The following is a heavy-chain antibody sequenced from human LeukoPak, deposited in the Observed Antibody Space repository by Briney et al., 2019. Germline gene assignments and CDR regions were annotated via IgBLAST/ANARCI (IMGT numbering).Heavy chain of an antibody. D-gene: IGHD2-15*01. CDR2: IYYSGST. J-gene: IGHJ5*02. V-gene: IGHV4-30-4*01. Sequence: PSQTLSLTCTVSGGSISSGDHYWSRIRQPPGKGLEWIGHIYYSGSTYYNPSLKSRVTISVDTSKNQFSLKLSSVSAADTAVYYCARRGYCSGGSCYAGLNWFDPWGQGTLVTVSS. CDR3: ARRGYCSGGSCYAGLNWFDP. CDR1: GGSISSGDHY.